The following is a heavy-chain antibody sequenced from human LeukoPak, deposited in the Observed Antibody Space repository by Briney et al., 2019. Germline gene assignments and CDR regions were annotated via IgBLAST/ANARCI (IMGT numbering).Heavy chain of an antibody. CDR2: ITITSSKI. J-gene: IGHJ3*01. CDR1: TFTFNEHY. Sequence: GGSLRLSCAASTFTFNEHYMAWIRQGPGKGLEWVSYITITSSKIYYADSVKGRFTISRDNAKTSLYLQMNSLRAEDTAIYYCARGSPVSTNHAFDLWGQGTVVTVSS. V-gene: IGHV3-11*04. CDR3: ARGSPVSTNHAFDL.